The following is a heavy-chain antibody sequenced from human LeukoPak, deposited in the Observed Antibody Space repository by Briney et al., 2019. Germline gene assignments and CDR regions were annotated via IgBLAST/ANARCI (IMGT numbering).Heavy chain of an antibody. CDR2: ISISGTKT. CDR3: ANEIRPNDY. Sequence: GGSLRLSCAASESDFSTHAMTWVRQAPGKGLEWVSAISISGTKTYYADSVKGRFTISRDNSKNTLYPQMYSLRAEDTAVYYCANEIRPNDYWGQGTLVTVSS. J-gene: IGHJ4*02. CDR1: ESDFSTHA. V-gene: IGHV3-23*01. D-gene: IGHD4-17*01.